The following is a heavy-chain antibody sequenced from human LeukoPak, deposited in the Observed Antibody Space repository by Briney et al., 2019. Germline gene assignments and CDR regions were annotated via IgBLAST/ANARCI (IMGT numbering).Heavy chain of an antibody. CDR3: ARGTPYSSSWSPLCYYYYMDV. CDR1: GYTFTASY. V-gene: IGHV1-2*02. J-gene: IGHJ6*03. Sequence: ASVKLSCKASGYTFTASYMPSGRQAPGHRLECMGWINPNSGGTNYAQKPHGRVTMTKDTSLSTTYMELSRLRSVDAAVYYCARGTPYSSSWSPLCYYYYMDVWGKGTTVTISS. CDR2: INPNSGGT. D-gene: IGHD6-13*01.